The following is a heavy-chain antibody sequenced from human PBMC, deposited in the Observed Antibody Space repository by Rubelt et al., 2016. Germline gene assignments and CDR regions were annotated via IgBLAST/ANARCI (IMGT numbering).Heavy chain of an antibody. V-gene: IGHV4-39*07. CDR1: GGSISSSSYY. J-gene: IGHJ4*02. CDR2: VYASGTT. CDR3: ARERGGGCTTSFDS. Sequence: QLQLQESGPGLVKPSETLSLTCTVSGGSISSSSYYWGWIRQPPGKGLGWIGSVYASGTTYYRPSPKRRGPISVETSKNHCSREVKSVAAAGTAWYYGARERGGGCTTSFDSWGQGTLVTVSS. D-gene: IGHD2-15*01.